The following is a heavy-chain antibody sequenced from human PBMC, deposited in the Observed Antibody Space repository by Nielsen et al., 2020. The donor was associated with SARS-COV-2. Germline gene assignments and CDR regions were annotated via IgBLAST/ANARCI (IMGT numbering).Heavy chain of an antibody. J-gene: IGHJ4*02. CDR1: GGSISSYY. CDR3: AKHGRDSSGYYSVY. V-gene: IGHV4-59*01. D-gene: IGHD3-22*01. CDR2: IYYSGST. Sequence: GSLRLSCTVSGGSISSYYWSWIRQPPGKGLEWIGYIYYSGSTNYNPPLKSRVTISVDTSKNQFSLKLSSVTAADTAVYYCAKHGRDSSGYYSVYWGQGTLVTVSS.